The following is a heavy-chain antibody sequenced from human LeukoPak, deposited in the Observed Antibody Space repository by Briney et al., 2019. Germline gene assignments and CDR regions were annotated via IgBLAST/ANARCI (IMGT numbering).Heavy chain of an antibody. CDR3: ARDRYRGTPDASDI. Sequence: GTSLRLSCAASGFTFSGYWMSWVRQAPGKGLEWVANIKQDGSEKYYVDSVKGRFTISRDNAKNSLYLQMNSLRAEDTAVYYCARDRYRGTPDASDIWGHGTMVTVSA. D-gene: IGHD2-2*02. J-gene: IGHJ3*02. V-gene: IGHV3-7*05. CDR1: GFTFSGYW. CDR2: IKQDGSEK.